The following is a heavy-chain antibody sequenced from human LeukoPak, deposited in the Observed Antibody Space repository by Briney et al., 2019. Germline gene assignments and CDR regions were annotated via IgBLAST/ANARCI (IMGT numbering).Heavy chain of an antibody. J-gene: IGHJ4*02. Sequence: SVKVSCKASGYSFVTSDINWVRQAAGQGLEWMGWMNPLSGNTGYAQKFQGRVTMTRNTSTGTAYMELSSLRSEDTAVYYCVRSLAVDGTRAYWGQGTLVTVSS. V-gene: IGHV1-8*01. D-gene: IGHD6-19*01. CDR1: GYSFVTSD. CDR2: MNPLSGNT. CDR3: VRSLAVDGTRAY.